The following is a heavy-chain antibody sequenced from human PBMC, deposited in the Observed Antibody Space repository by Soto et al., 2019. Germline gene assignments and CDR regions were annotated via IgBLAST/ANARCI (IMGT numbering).Heavy chain of an antibody. Sequence: QVQLVQSGAEVKKPGASVKVSCKASGYTFTSYDINWVRQATGQGLEWMGWMNPNSGNTGYAQKFQGRVTMTRTTSIRTAYMELSRLRSEDTDVYYFARTRYGDNVDYWGQGTLVTVSS. J-gene: IGHJ4*02. CDR3: ARTRYGDNVDY. CDR1: GYTFTSYD. D-gene: IGHD4-17*01. V-gene: IGHV1-8*01. CDR2: MNPNSGNT.